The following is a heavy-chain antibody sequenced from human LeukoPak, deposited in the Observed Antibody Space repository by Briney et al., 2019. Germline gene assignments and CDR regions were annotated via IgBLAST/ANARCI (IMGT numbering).Heavy chain of an antibody. CDR3: ANSSGGSSPPVY. D-gene: IGHD2-15*01. CDR2: ISISSNYM. CDR1: GFTFSSYS. J-gene: IGHJ4*02. Sequence: GGSLRLSCAASGFTFSSYSMSWVRQAPGEGLQWVSYISISSNYMYYADSVKGRFTISRDNAKNSLYLQMNSLRAEDTAVYYWANSSGGSSPPVYWGQGTLVTVSS. V-gene: IGHV3-21*01.